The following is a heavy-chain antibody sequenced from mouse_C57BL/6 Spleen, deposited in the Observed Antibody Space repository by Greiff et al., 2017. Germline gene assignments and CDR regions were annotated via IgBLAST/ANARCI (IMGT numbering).Heavy chain of an antibody. J-gene: IGHJ4*01. V-gene: IGHV1-63*01. CDR1: GYTFTNYW. Sequence: VKLMESGAELVRPGTSVKMSCKASGYTFTNYWIGWAKQRPGHGLEWIGDIYPGGGYTNYNEKFKGKATLTADKSSSTAYMQFSSLTSEDSAIYYCARLDYGSSYGGAMDYWGQGTSVTVSS. CDR3: ARLDYGSSYGGAMDY. CDR2: IYPGGGYT. D-gene: IGHD1-1*01.